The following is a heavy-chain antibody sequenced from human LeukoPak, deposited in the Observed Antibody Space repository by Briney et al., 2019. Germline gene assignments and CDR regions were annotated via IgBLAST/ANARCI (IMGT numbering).Heavy chain of an antibody. D-gene: IGHD6-19*01. J-gene: IGHJ4*02. CDR2: IYTSGST. CDR1: GGSISSYY. Sequence: SETLSLTCTVSGGSISSYYWSWIRQPAGKGLEWIGRIYTSGSTNYNPSLKSRVTISVDTSKNQFSLKLSSVTAADTAVYYCARGVGDSSGWCSLYFDYWGQGTLVTVSS. V-gene: IGHV4-4*07. CDR3: ARGVGDSSGWCSLYFDY.